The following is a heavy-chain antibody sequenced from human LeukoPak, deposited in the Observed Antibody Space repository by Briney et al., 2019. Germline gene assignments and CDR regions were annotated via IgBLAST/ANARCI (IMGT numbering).Heavy chain of an antibody. CDR1: GYTLTELS. J-gene: IGHJ4*02. Sequence: ASVKVSCKVSGYTLTELSMHWVRQAPGKGLEWMGGFDPEDGETIYAQKFQGRVTMTEDTSTDTAYMELSSLRSEDTAVYYCATAPNYYDSSGYYTLDYWGQGTPVTVSS. V-gene: IGHV1-24*01. CDR3: ATAPNYYDSSGYYTLDY. CDR2: FDPEDGET. D-gene: IGHD3-22*01.